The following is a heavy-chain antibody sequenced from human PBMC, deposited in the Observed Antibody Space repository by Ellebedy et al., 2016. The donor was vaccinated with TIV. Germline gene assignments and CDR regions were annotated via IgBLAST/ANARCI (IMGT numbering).Heavy chain of an antibody. Sequence: GESLKISCSASGFTFSSFALHWVRQAPGKGLKHVSAINADGDTYFADSVKGRFTISRDNSKNTLYLQMSSLPTEDTAVYYCVKDLSNTGSYIRPFDYWGQGTLVTVSS. J-gene: IGHJ4*02. V-gene: IGHV3-64D*06. CDR3: VKDLSNTGSYIRPFDY. CDR1: GFTFSSFA. D-gene: IGHD2-2*02. CDR2: INADGDT.